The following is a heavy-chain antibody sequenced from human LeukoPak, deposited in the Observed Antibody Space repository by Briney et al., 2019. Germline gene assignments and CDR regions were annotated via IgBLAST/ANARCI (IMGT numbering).Heavy chain of an antibody. CDR3: ARYYGSGRGYYGLDV. D-gene: IGHD3-10*01. Sequence: GGSLRLSCAASGFTFSSYAMHWVRQAPGKGLEWVAVIYYDGSDSYYGDSVKGRFTVSRDNSKNTLYLQMNSLRAEDTAVYYCARYYGSGRGYYGLDVWGQGTTVTVSS. V-gene: IGHV3-30*04. J-gene: IGHJ6*02. CDR1: GFTFSSYA. CDR2: IYYDGSDS.